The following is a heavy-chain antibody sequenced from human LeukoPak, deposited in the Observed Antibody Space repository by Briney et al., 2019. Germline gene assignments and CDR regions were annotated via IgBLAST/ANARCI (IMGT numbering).Heavy chain of an antibody. J-gene: IGHJ5*02. CDR1: GFTFSSYA. D-gene: IGHD3-10*01. Sequence: PGGSLRLSRAASGFTFSSYAMSWVRQAPGKGLEWVSAISGSGGSTYYADSVKGRFTISRDNSKNTLYLQMNSLRAEDTAVYYCAKAPSYGSGSYYTTWGQGTLVTVSS. V-gene: IGHV3-23*01. CDR2: ISGSGGST. CDR3: AKAPSYGSGSYYTT.